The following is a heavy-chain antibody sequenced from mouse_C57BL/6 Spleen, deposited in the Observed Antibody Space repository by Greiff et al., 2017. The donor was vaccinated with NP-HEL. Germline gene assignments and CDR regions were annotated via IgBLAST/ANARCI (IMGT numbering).Heavy chain of an antibody. V-gene: IGHV3-6*01. CDR1: GYSITSGYY. Sequence: EVKLQESGPGLVKPSQSLSLTCSVTGYSITSGYYWNWIRQFPGNKLEWMGYISYDGSNNYNPSLKNRISITRDTSKNQFFLKLNSVTTEDTATYYCAREGDYGSRGAYWGQGTLVTVSA. D-gene: IGHD1-1*01. CDR2: ISYDGSN. J-gene: IGHJ3*01. CDR3: AREGDYGSRGAY.